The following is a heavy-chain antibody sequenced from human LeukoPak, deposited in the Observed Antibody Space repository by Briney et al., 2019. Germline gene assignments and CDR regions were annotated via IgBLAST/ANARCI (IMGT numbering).Heavy chain of an antibody. V-gene: IGHV3-23*01. CDR1: GFTFSSYG. D-gene: IGHD3-22*01. Sequence: GGSLRLSCAASGFTFSSYGMSWVRQAPGKGLEWVSAISGSGGSTYYADSVKGRFTISRDNSKNTLYLQMSSLRAEDTAVYYCAKGRMIVVVSPLMDVWGKGTTVTISS. J-gene: IGHJ6*03. CDR2: ISGSGGST. CDR3: AKGRMIVVVSPLMDV.